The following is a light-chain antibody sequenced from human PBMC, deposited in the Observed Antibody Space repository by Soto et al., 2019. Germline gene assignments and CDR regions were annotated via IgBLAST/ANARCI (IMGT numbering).Light chain of an antibody. V-gene: IGKV4-1*01. CDR1: QSLLSSSDNRNY. CDR2: WAS. J-gene: IGKJ4*01. Sequence: DVVMTQSPDSLALSLGERATINCKSSQSLLSSSDNRNYLAWFQQKVGQPPKLLIRWASTRESGVPDRFSASGSATDFTLTISSLEPEDFAVYYCQQRSNWPLTFGGGTKVEIK. CDR3: QQRSNWPLT.